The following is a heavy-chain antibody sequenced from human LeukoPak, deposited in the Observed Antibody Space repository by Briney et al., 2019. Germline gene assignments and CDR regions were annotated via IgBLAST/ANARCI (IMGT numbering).Heavy chain of an antibody. D-gene: IGHD1-14*01. J-gene: IGHJ4*02. CDR1: GYTLTELS. CDR3: ARVTHPETEIDY. Sequence: ASVKVSCKVSGYTLTELSMHWVRQAPGKGLEWMGGFDSEDGETIYAQKFQGRVTMTEDTSTDTAYMELRSLRSDDTAVYYCARVTHPETEIDYWGQGTLVTVSS. CDR2: FDSEDGET. V-gene: IGHV1-24*01.